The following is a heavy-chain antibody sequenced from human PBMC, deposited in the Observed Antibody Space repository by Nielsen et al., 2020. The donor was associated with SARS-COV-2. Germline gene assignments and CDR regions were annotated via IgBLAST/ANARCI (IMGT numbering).Heavy chain of an antibody. V-gene: IGHV3-23*01. CDR2: IGAGGDNI. CDR3: ATQADGYKSPYDY. CDR1: GFTFSNYA. D-gene: IGHD3-10*01. Sequence: GGSLRLSCVASGFTFSNYAMNWVRQAPGKGLEWVSIIGAGGDNIYYADSVKGRFTISRDNSKNTLYLQINSLRADDTAVYYCATQADGYKSPYDYWGQGTLVTVSS. J-gene: IGHJ4*02.